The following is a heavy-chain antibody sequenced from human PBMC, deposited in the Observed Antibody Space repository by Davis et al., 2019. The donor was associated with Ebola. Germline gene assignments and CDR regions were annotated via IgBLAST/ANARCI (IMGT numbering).Heavy chain of an antibody. CDR3: ARDHGVATRPYYYYGMDV. CDR1: GFTFSSYA. V-gene: IGHV3-30-3*01. D-gene: IGHD6-6*01. J-gene: IGHJ6*02. Sequence: GESLKISCAASGFTFSSYAMHWVRQAPGKGLEWVAVISYDGSNKYYADSVKGRFTISRDNSKNTLYLQMNSLRAEDTAVYYCARDHGVATRPYYYYGMDVWGQGTTVTVSS. CDR2: ISYDGSNK.